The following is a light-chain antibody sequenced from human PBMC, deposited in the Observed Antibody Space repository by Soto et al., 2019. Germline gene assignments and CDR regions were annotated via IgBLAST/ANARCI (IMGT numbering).Light chain of an antibody. J-gene: IGLJ1*01. V-gene: IGLV2-8*01. Sequence: QSALTQPASVSGSPGQSITISCTGTSSDVGGYNYVSWYQQHPGKAPKLMIYEVNKRPSGVPNRFSGSKSGNTASLTVSGLQAEDEADYYYSSYAGNNNRYVFGTGTKLTVL. CDR1: SSDVGGYNY. CDR3: SSYAGNNNRYV. CDR2: EVN.